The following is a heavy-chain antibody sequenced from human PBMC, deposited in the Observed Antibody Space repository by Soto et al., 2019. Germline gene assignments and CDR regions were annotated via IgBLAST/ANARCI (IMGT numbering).Heavy chain of an antibody. D-gene: IGHD5-12*01. CDR3: SKWDGYGDQ. CDR1: GFTFSTNS. CDR2: ISGGGDST. J-gene: IGHJ5*02. Sequence: EVQLLESGGGLVQPGGSLRLSCAASGFTFSTNSMPWVRQAPGKGLEWVCGISGGGDSTHYADSVKGRFTISRDNSKNIVYLQMNSLTADDTAVYFCSKWDGYGDQWGQGTLVTVSS. V-gene: IGHV3-23*01.